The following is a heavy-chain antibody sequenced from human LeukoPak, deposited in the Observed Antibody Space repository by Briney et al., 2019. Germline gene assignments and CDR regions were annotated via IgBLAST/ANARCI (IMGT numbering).Heavy chain of an antibody. Sequence: ASVKVSCKASGGTFSSYAISWVRQAPGQGLEWMGRIIPILGIANYAQKFQGRVTITADKSTSTAYMELSSLRSEDTAVYYCARDWNYYDSSPGYWGQGTLVTVSS. CDR1: GGTFSSYA. CDR3: ARDWNYYDSSPGY. CDR2: IIPILGIA. D-gene: IGHD3-22*01. J-gene: IGHJ4*02. V-gene: IGHV1-69*04.